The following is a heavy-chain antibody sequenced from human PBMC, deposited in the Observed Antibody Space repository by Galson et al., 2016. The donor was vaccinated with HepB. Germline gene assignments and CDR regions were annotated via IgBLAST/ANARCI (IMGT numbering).Heavy chain of an antibody. D-gene: IGHD2-15*01. Sequence: SLRLSCAASGFIFNSHAMNWVRQAPGKGLEWVAVISYDGSNEYYADSVKGRFTISRDNSKNTLYLQMNSLRVEDTAVYYCVKDTGAVMVADSTDAFGIWGQGTMVTVSS. CDR2: ISYDGSNE. CDR1: GFIFNSHA. J-gene: IGHJ3*02. V-gene: IGHV3-30-3*01. CDR3: VKDTGAVMVADSTDAFGI.